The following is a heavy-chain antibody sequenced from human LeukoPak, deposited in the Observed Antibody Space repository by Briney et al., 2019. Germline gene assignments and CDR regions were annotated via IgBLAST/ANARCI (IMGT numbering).Heavy chain of an antibody. J-gene: IGHJ4*02. Sequence: TGGSLRLSCAASGFTFSSYWMSWVRQAPGKGLEWVANIKQDGSEKYYVDSVKGRFTISRDNAKNSLYLQMNSLRAEDTAVYYCARGTLWFGESVYYFDYWGQGTLVTVSS. CDR1: GFTFSSYW. CDR3: ARGTLWFGESVYYFDY. CDR2: IKQDGSEK. D-gene: IGHD3-10*01. V-gene: IGHV3-7*04.